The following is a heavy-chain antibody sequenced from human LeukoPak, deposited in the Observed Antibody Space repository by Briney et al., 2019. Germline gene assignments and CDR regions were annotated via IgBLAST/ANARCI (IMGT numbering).Heavy chain of an antibody. D-gene: IGHD1-26*01. V-gene: IGHV4-34*01. CDR2: INHSGST. J-gene: IGHJ4*02. CDR3: ARAASSVDYSGSYSASDY. Sequence: PSETLSLTCAVYGGSFSDNFWSWIRQPPGQGLEWIGEINHSGSTNYNPSLKTRLTISVDTSKNQFSLKLSSVTAADTAVYYCARAASSVDYSGSYSASDYWGQGTLVTVSS. CDR1: GGSFSDNF.